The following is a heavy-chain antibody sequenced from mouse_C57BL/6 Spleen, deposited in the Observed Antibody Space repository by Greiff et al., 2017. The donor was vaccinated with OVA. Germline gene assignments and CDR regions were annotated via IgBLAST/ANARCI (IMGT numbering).Heavy chain of an antibody. D-gene: IGHD2-14*01. V-gene: IGHV1-80*01. CDR3: ARAGVRQREVGYYFAY. Sequence: VQLQQSGAELVKPGASVKISCKASGYAFSSYWMNWVKQRPGTGLEWIGQIYPGDGDTNYNGKFKGKATLTADKSSSTAYMQLSSLTSEDSAVYFCARAGVRQREVGYYFAYWGQGTTLTVSS. CDR1: GYAFSSYW. CDR2: IYPGDGDT. J-gene: IGHJ2*01.